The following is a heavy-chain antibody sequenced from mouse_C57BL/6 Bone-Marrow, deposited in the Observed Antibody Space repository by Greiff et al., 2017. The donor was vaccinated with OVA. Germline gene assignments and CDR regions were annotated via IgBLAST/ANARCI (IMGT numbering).Heavy chain of an antibody. J-gene: IGHJ3*01. D-gene: IGHD3-2*02. Sequence: EVKLQESGPGLVKPSQSLSLTCSVTGYSITSGYYWNWIRQFPGNKLEWMGYISYDGSNNYNPSLKNRISITRDTSKNQFFLKLNSVTTEDTATYYCAREGTAQVFAYWGQGTLVTVSA. CDR1: GYSITSGYY. V-gene: IGHV3-6*01. CDR2: ISYDGSN. CDR3: AREGTAQVFAY.